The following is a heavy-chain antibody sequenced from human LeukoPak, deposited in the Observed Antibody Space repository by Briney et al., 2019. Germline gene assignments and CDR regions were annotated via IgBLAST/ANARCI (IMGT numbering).Heavy chain of an antibody. CDR2: INHSGST. CDR3: ARVSWFPGTSYYYMDV. V-gene: IGHV4-34*01. Sequence: SETLSLTCAVYGGSFSGYYWSWIRQPPGKGLEWIGEINHSGSTNYNPSLKSRVTISVDTSKNQFSLKLTSVTAADTAVYYCARVSWFPGTSYYYMDVWGKGTTVTVSS. CDR1: GGSFSGYY. D-gene: IGHD1-1*01. J-gene: IGHJ6*03.